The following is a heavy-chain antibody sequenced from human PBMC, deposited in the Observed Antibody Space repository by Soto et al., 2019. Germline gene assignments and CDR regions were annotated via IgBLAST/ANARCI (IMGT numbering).Heavy chain of an antibody. Sequence: SETLSLTCTVSGGSFSSGDYYWSWIRQPPGKGLEWIGHIYYSGSTYYNPSLKSRVTISVDTSKNQFSLKLSSVTAADTAVYYCARDSVASDSSSSHRHYYYYGMDVWGQGTTVTVSS. CDR2: IYYSGST. D-gene: IGHD6-13*01. V-gene: IGHV4-30-4*01. J-gene: IGHJ6*02. CDR3: ARDSVASDSSSSHRHYYYYGMDV. CDR1: GGSFSSGDYY.